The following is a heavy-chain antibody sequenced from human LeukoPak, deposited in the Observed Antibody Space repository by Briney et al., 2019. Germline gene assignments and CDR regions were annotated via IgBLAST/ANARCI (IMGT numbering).Heavy chain of an antibody. J-gene: IGHJ4*02. V-gene: IGHV1-69*01. D-gene: IGHD2-15*01. CDR1: GGTFHSYI. Sequence: GSSVKVSCKASGGTFHSYIVTWVRQAPGQGLEWVGGIVPIIGTANYAQKFQGRITITADDSTSTAYMELRSLRSEDTAIYYCARDQRPSCLGGICYSGDYWGQGTLVTVTS. CDR2: IVPIIGTA. CDR3: ARDQRPSCLGGICYSGDY.